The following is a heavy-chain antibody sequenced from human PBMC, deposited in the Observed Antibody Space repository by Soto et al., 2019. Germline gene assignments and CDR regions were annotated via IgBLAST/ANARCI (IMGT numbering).Heavy chain of an antibody. CDR2: IYHSGSP. CDR3: ATNNHPYSTMYYFDY. CDR1: GGSITSSYW. J-gene: IGHJ4*02. V-gene: IGHV4-4*02. D-gene: IGHD6-13*01. Sequence: PEETLSLTCGVSGGSITSSYWWSWVRQPPGKGLEWIGEIYHSGSPNYNPSLKSRVTISVDKSKNQFSLNLTSVTAADTALYYCATNNHPYSTMYYFDYWGRGALVTVSS.